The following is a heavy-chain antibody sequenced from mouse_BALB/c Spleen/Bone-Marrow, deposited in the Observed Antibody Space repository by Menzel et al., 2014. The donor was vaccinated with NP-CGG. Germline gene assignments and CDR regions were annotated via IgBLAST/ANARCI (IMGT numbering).Heavy chain of an antibody. V-gene: IGHV1-77*01. J-gene: IGHJ1*01. CDR2: IYPGNDGS. CDR1: GYTFTDFD. CDR3: AREGTGTGWYFDV. D-gene: IGHD4-1*01. Sequence: QVQLKESGPELVKPGTSVKMSCKASGYTFTDFDISWVKQKTGQGLEWIGEIYPGNDGSYYNERFKGKATLTADKSSNTAYMQLSSLTSEDSAVYFCAREGTGTGWYFDVWGAGTTVTVSS.